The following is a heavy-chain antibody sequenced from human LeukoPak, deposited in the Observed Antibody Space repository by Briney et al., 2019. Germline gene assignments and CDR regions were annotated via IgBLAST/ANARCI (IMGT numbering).Heavy chain of an antibody. CDR2: ISYDGSNK. Sequence: GGSLRLSCAASGFTFSSYAMHWVRQAPGKGLEWVAVISYDGSNKYYADSVKGRFTISRDNSKNTLYLQMNSLRAEDTAVYYCARDIRGYSYGYVFDYWGQGTLVTVSS. V-gene: IGHV3-30-3*01. CDR3: ARDIRGYSYGYVFDY. D-gene: IGHD5-18*01. CDR1: GFTFSSYA. J-gene: IGHJ4*02.